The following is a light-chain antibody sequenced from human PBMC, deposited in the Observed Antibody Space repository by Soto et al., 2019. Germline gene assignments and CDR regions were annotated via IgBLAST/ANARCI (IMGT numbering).Light chain of an antibody. CDR1: QSLLHSDGYTY. CDR2: LTF. Sequence: DIVMTQSPLSLPVTPGEPASISCRSSQSLLHSDGYTYMDWYLQKPGQSPQVLIYLTFNRASGVPDRFSGSGSGTDFTLKISRVEAEDAGVYYCMQALQTPYTFGQGTKPEIK. CDR3: MQALQTPYT. J-gene: IGKJ2*01. V-gene: IGKV2-28*01.